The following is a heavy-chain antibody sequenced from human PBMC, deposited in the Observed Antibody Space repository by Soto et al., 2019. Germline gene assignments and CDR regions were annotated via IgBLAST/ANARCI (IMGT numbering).Heavy chain of an antibody. CDR3: ASHLAVAGTDFEY. V-gene: IGHV4-34*01. CDR2: INHSGST. D-gene: IGHD6-13*01. J-gene: IGHJ4*02. Sequence: SETLSLTCAVYSESFSGYYWSWIRQPPGKGLEWIGQINHSGSTNYNPSLKSRVTISVDTSKNQFSLKLSSVTAADTAVYYCASHLAVAGTDFEYWGQGTRVTVSS. CDR1: SESFSGYY.